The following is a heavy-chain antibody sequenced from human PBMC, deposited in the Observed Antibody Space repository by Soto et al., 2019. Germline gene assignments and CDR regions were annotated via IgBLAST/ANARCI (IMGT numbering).Heavy chain of an antibody. CDR2: IIPIFGTA. Sequence: QVQLVQSGAEVKKPGSSVKVSCKASGGTFSSYAISWVRQAPGQGLEWMGGIIPIFGTANYAQKFQGRVTITADESTSTAYMGLNSLRSEDTAVYYCARDPSEPNSSSRDGWFDPWGQGTLVTVYS. D-gene: IGHD6-6*01. CDR3: ARDPSEPNSSSRDGWFDP. CDR1: GGTFSSYA. V-gene: IGHV1-69*01. J-gene: IGHJ5*02.